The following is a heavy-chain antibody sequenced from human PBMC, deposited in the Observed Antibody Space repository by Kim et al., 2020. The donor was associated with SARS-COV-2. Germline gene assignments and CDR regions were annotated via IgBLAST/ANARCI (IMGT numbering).Heavy chain of an antibody. D-gene: IGHD3-10*01. J-gene: IGHJ4*02. Sequence: YAKNLQGRVTMTSDTPTYTVYMELSSLRSEDTAVYYCARGYGSGSYGLDYWGQGTLVTVSS. V-gene: IGHV1-46*04. CDR3: ARGYGSGSYGLDY.